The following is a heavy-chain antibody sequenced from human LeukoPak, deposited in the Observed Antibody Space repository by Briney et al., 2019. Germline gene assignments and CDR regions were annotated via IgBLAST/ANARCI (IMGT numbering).Heavy chain of an antibody. V-gene: IGHV3-7*01. D-gene: IGHD3-22*01. CDR1: GFTFSSYW. CDR2: IKQDGSEK. Sequence: GGSLRLSCAASGFTFSSYWMSWVRQAPGKGLEWVANIKQDGSEKYYVDSVKGRFTISRDNATNSLYLQMNSLRAEDTAVYYCARVTYYYDSSGYYADAFDIWGQGTMVTVSS. CDR3: ARVTYYYDSSGYYADAFDI. J-gene: IGHJ3*02.